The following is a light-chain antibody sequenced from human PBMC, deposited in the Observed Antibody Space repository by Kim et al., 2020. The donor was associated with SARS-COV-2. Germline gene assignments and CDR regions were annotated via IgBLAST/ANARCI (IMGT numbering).Light chain of an antibody. CDR3: QQYARSPIT. V-gene: IGKV3-20*01. CDR2: DAS. CDR1: QSVSRNY. J-gene: IGKJ5*01. Sequence: CPGERAHLSGRASQSVSRNYLAWYQQKPVQAPRLLIQDASSRATGTPDRFSGSGSGTDFTLTISRLEPEDFAVYYCQQYARSPITFGQGTRLEIK.